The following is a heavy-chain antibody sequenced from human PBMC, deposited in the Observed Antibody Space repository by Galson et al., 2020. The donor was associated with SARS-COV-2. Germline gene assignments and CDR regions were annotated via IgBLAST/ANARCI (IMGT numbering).Heavy chain of an antibody. Sequence: SETLCLTCTVSGGSISSYYWSWIRQPPGKGLEWIGYIYYSGSTNYNPSLKSRVTISVDTSKNQFSLKLSSVTAADTAVYYCARHQKSTIFGVVIILGAFDIWGQGTMVTVSS. J-gene: IGHJ3*02. CDR1: GGSISSYY. V-gene: IGHV4-59*08. CDR3: ARHQKSTIFGVVIILGAFDI. CDR2: IYYSGST. D-gene: IGHD3-3*01.